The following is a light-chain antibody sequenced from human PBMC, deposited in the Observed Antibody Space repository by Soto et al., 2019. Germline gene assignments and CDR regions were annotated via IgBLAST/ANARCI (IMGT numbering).Light chain of an antibody. V-gene: IGKV3-11*01. CDR2: DAS. CDR1: QSVSSY. J-gene: IGKJ4*01. Sequence: EIVLTQSPATLSLSPGERATLSCRASQSVSSYLAWYQQKPGQAPRLLIYDASNRATGIPARFSGSGSGTDFTLTISSLEPEDFAVYYCQQRSNWPRFGGVTKVEIK. CDR3: QQRSNWPR.